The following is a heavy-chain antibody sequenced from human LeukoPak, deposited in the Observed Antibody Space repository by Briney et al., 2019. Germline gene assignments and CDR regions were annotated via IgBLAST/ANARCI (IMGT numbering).Heavy chain of an antibody. CDR3: ARGPSPSVY. J-gene: IGHJ4*02. CDR1: GGSFSGYY. Sequence: SETLSLTCAVYGGSFSGYYWSWIRQPPGKGLEWIGEINHSGSTNYNPSLKSRVTISVDTSKNQFSLKLSSVTAADTAVYYCARGPSPSVYWGQGTPVTVSS. V-gene: IGHV4-34*01. CDR2: INHSGST.